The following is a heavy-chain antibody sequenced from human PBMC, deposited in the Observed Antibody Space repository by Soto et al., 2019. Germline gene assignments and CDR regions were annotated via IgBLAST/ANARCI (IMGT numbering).Heavy chain of an antibody. CDR1: GFTFSGYW. Sequence: EVQLVESGGGLVQPGGSLRLSCAASGFTFSGYWMSWVRQAPGKGLEWVANIKQDGSEKYYVDSVKGRFTISRDNAKNSLYLQMNSLRAEDTAVYYCARDTSSSWYRGDYWGQGTLVTVSS. V-gene: IGHV3-7*01. J-gene: IGHJ4*02. D-gene: IGHD6-13*01. CDR2: IKQDGSEK. CDR3: ARDTSSSWYRGDY.